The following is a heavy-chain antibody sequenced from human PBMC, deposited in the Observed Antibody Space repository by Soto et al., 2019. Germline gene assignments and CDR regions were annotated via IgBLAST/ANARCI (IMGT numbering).Heavy chain of an antibody. Sequence: SETLSLTCAVYGGSFSGYYWSWIRQPPGKGLEWIGEINHSGSTNYNPSLKSRATISVDTSKNQFSLKLSSVTAADTAVYYCARGIAAAGGGWFDPWGQGPLVTVSS. J-gene: IGHJ5*02. CDR2: INHSGST. V-gene: IGHV4-34*01. CDR1: GGSFSGYY. CDR3: ARGIAAAGGGWFDP. D-gene: IGHD6-13*01.